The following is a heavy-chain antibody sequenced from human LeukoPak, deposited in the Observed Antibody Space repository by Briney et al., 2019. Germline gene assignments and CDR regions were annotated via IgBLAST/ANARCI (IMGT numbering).Heavy chain of an antibody. CDR2: ISGTGSST. V-gene: IGHV3-23*01. CDR3: AKGSFITMTAVLIDPFDY. CDR1: GFTFSSYG. D-gene: IGHD3-22*01. Sequence: GGSLRLSCAASGFTFSSYGMHWVRQAPGKRLEWVSAISGTGSSTYYADSVKGRFTISRDNSKNMLNLQMNSLRAEDTAVYYCAKGSFITMTAVLIDPFDYWGQGTLVTVSS. J-gene: IGHJ4*02.